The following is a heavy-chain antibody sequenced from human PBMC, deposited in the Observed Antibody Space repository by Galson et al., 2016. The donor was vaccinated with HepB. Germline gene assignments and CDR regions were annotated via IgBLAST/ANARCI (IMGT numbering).Heavy chain of an antibody. Sequence: SETLSLTCGVYGGTISGYFWTWIRQPPGKGLAWVGQINGRGDSSYSPSLKSRVTISVDTSKNQFSLYLRSVTAADTAVYYCARNFGKSQGYWGQGALVTVSS. V-gene: IGHV4-34*01. J-gene: IGHJ4*02. D-gene: IGHD3-10*01. CDR3: ARNFGKSQGY. CDR1: GGTISGYF. CDR2: INGRGDS.